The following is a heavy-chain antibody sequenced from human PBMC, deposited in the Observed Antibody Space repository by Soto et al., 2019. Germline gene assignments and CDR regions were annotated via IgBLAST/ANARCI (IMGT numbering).Heavy chain of an antibody. V-gene: IGHV3-7*05. CDR1: GFTFSSYW. J-gene: IGHJ5*02. CDR3: ARDAYYDFWSGLGWFDP. CDR2: IKQDGSEK. Sequence: EVQLVESGGGLVQPGGSLRLSCAASGFTFSSYWMSWVRQAPGKGLEWVANIKQDGSEKYYVDSVKGRFTISRDNAKNSLYLQMNSLRAEDTAVYYCARDAYYDFWSGLGWFDPWGQGPLVTVSS. D-gene: IGHD3-3*01.